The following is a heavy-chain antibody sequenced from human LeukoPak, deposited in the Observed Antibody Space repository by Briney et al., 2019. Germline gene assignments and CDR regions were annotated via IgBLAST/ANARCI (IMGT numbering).Heavy chain of an antibody. V-gene: IGHV4-61*01. CDR3: AREDCSGGSCRGYFDY. Sequence: PSETLSHTCTVSGGSISSSSYYWGWIRQPPGKGLEWIGYIYYSGSTNYNPSLKSRVTISVDTSKNQFSLKLSSVTAADTAVYYCAREDCSGGSCRGYFDYWDQGTLVTVSS. J-gene: IGHJ4*02. D-gene: IGHD2-15*01. CDR2: IYYSGST. CDR1: GGSISSSSYY.